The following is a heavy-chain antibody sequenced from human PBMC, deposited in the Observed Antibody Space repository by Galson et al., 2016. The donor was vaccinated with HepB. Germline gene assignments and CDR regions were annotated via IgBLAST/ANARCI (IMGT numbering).Heavy chain of an antibody. V-gene: IGHV4-31*03. CDR1: GDSVTTGGYY. CDR3: ARGGYSFGYGDEY. CDR2: IYSRVVT. J-gene: IGHJ4*02. Sequence: TLSLTCNVSGDSVTTGGYYWSWIRQHPGKGLEWIGYIYSRVVTLYTPSLRSRVEISVDTSKNQFSLKLSSVTAADTAFYYCARGGYSFGYGDEYWGQGILVTVSS. D-gene: IGHD5-18*01.